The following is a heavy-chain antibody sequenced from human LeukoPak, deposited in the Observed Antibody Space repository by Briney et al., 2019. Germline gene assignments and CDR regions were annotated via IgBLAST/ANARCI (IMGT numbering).Heavy chain of an antibody. CDR1: GFTFSAYW. CDR2: IKQDGREK. Sequence: GGSLRLSCAASGFTFSAYWMSWVRQAPGKGLEWVASIKQDGREKYYVDSVKGRFTISRDNAKNSLYLQMNSLRAEDTAVYYCARRLHPWSGYYPFDYWGQGTLVTVSS. J-gene: IGHJ4*02. CDR3: ARRLHPWSGYYPFDY. V-gene: IGHV3-7*01. D-gene: IGHD3-3*01.